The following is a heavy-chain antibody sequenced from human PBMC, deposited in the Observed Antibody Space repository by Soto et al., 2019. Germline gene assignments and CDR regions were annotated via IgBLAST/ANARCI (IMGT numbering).Heavy chain of an antibody. CDR1: GFTFSDYY. J-gene: IGHJ3*02. Sequence: ESGGGLVKPGGSLRLSCAASGFTFSDYYMSWIRQAPGKGLEWVSYISSSGSTIYYADSVKGRFTISRDNAKNSLYLQMNSLRAEDTAVYYCARHPRITIFGVATRGAFDIWGQGTMVTVSS. CDR2: ISSSGSTI. D-gene: IGHD3-3*01. V-gene: IGHV3-11*01. CDR3: ARHPRITIFGVATRGAFDI.